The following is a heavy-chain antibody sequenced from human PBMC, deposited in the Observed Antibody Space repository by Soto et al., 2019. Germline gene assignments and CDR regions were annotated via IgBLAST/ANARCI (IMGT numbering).Heavy chain of an antibody. D-gene: IGHD2-15*01. Sequence: QVQLVQSGAEWKKPGPSVKFSAKASGYTFKNSDINWGEQPPGQGLEWLGWMNPDSGHAAYAQKFQGRVTLTTSTSTSTVYMEMRSLGSEDTAVYYCARRPHCSGGICYYGLDNWGQGTLVTVSS. V-gene: IGHV1-8*01. CDR1: GYTFKNSD. CDR2: MNPDSGHA. J-gene: IGHJ4*02. CDR3: ARRPHCSGGICYYGLDN.